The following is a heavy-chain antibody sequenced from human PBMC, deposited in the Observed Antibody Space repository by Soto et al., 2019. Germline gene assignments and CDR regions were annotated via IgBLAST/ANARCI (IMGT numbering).Heavy chain of an antibody. CDR1: GFTFSSYW. D-gene: IGHD3-22*01. CDR2: IKSDGSGT. CDR3: ARGDGDYYDGNGYLGRH. V-gene: IGHV3-74*01. Sequence: EVQLVESGGGLVQPGGSLTLSCAASGFTFSSYWMHWVRQAPGKGLVWVARIKSDGSGTIYADSVKGRLTISRDNARNTLYLQTNSLRAEDTAVYFCARGDGDYYDGNGYLGRHWGQGTLVTVSS. J-gene: IGHJ4*02.